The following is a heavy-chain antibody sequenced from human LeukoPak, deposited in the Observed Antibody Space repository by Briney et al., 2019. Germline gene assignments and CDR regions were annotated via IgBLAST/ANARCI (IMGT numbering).Heavy chain of an antibody. CDR3: ARSRSGYYSAFDY. J-gene: IGHJ4*02. CDR2: IYYIGNT. D-gene: IGHD3-3*01. CDR1: GFSIRSPYY. Sequence: SETLSLTCSVSGFSIRSPYYWGWIRQPPGKGLEWIGYIYYIGNTNYNPSLKSRVTISVDTSKNQFSLKVSSVTAADTAVYYCARSRSGYYSAFDYWGQGTLVTVSS. V-gene: IGHV4-59*01.